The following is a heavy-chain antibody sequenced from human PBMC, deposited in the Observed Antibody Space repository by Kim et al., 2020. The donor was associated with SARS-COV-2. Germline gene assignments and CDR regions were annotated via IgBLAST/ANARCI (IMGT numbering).Heavy chain of an antibody. CDR2: ST. V-gene: IGHV4-34*01. Sequence: STNYNPSLKSRVTISVDTSKNQFSLKLSSVTAADTAVYYCARLKGVYSDYWGQGTLVTVSS. J-gene: IGHJ4*02. D-gene: IGHD3-16*01. CDR3: ARLKGVYSDY.